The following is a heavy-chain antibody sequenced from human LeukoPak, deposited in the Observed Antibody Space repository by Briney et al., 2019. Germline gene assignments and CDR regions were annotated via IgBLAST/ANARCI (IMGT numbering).Heavy chain of an antibody. CDR2: IGGSSGST. CDR1: GFTSSSHA. V-gene: IGHV3-23*01. J-gene: IGHJ4*02. Sequence: PGGSLRLSCAASGFTSSSHAMAWVRQAPGKGLEWVSAIGGSSGSTYYADSVKGRFTISRDNSKNTVYLQMNYLRADDTAVYYCARDPGVVAFHYLDFWGQGTLVTVSS. D-gene: IGHD3-3*01. CDR3: ARDPGVVAFHYLDF.